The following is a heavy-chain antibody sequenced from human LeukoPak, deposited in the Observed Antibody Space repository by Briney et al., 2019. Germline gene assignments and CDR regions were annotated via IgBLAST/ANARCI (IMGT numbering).Heavy chain of an antibody. CDR1: GFSFSEYY. Sequence: SGGSLRLSCAASGFSFSEYYMGWIRQAPGKGLEWISYINSGGNSVYYAASVRGRFTISRDNAKKSLYLQMNSLRVEDTAVYYCARDSAVATYYGVDVWGQGITVTVSS. D-gene: IGHD6-19*01. CDR3: ARDSAVATYYGVDV. J-gene: IGHJ6*02. CDR2: INSGGNSV. V-gene: IGHV3-11*01.